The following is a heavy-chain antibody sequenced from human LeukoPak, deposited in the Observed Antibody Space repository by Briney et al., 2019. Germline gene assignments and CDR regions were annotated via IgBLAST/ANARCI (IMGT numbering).Heavy chain of an antibody. CDR1: GGSISSYY. J-gene: IGHJ6*03. Sequence: SETLSLTCTVSGGSISSYYWSWIRQPAGKGLEWIGRIYTSGSTNYNPSLKSRVTMSVDTSKNQFSLKLSSVTAADTAVYYCARDRAELRYFDWLGPKDYYYYMDVWGKGTTVTVSS. CDR2: IYTSGST. V-gene: IGHV4-4*07. CDR3: ARDRAELRYFDWLGPKDYYYYMDV. D-gene: IGHD3-9*01.